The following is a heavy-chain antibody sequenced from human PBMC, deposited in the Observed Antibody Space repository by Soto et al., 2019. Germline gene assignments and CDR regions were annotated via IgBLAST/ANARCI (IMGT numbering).Heavy chain of an antibody. J-gene: IGHJ5*02. CDR3: ARDALGSVNSGIGTWFDL. V-gene: IGHV1-46*01. D-gene: IGHD5-12*01. Sequence: QAQLLQSGPELKKPGASVTISCKASGYIFAYKYLHWVRQAPGQGLEWMGVINPSGGLTGYAQKFKRRINVTRDTSTRTLFLHMNSLTTDDTAVYYCARDALGSVNSGIGTWFDLWGQGSLVSVSS. CDR1: GYIFAYKY. CDR2: INPSGGLT.